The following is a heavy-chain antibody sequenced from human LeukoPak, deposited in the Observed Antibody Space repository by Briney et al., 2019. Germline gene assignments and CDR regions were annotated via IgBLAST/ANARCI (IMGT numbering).Heavy chain of an antibody. CDR3: ARIPTVTSAFDI. D-gene: IGHD4-17*01. CDR2: IYYSGGT. CDR1: GGSISSYY. J-gene: IGHJ3*02. V-gene: IGHV4-59*01. Sequence: PSETLSLTCTVSGGSISSYYWSWIRQPPGKGLEWIGYIYYSGGTNYNPSLKSRVTISVDTSKNQFSLKLSSVTAADTAVYYCARIPTVTSAFDIWGQGTMVTVSS.